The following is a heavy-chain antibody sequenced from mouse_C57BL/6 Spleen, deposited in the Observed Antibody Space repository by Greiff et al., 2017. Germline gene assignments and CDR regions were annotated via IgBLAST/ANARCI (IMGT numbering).Heavy chain of an antibody. V-gene: IGHV5-17*01. J-gene: IGHJ3*01. CDR2: ISSGSSTI. Sequence: EVKVVESGGGLVKPGGSLKLSCAASGFTFSDYGMHWVRQAPEKGLEWVAYISSGSSTIYYADTVKGRFTLSRDNAKNTLFLQMTSLRSEDTAMYYCARGERDGYDGGFAYWGQGTLVTVSA. D-gene: IGHD2-2*01. CDR3: ARGERDGYDGGFAY. CDR1: GFTFSDYG.